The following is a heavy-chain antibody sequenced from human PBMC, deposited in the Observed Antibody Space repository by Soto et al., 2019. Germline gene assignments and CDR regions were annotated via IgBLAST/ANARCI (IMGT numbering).Heavy chain of an antibody. CDR2: IYYSGST. J-gene: IGHJ2*01. CDR1: GGSISSSSYY. D-gene: IGHD3-22*01. Sequence: QLQLQESGLGLVKPSETLSLTCTVSGGSISSSSYYWGWIRQPPGKGLEWIGSIYYSGSTYYNPSLKSRVTISVDTSKNQFSLKLSSVTAADTAVYYCARPGDYYDSSGYYPHWYFDLWGRGTLVTVSS. CDR3: ARPGDYYDSSGYYPHWYFDL. V-gene: IGHV4-39*01.